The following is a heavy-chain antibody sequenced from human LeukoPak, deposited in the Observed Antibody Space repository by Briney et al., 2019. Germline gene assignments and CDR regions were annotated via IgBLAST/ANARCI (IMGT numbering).Heavy chain of an antibody. CDR2: ISSSSSYI. Sequence: GVSLRLSCEASGFAFSSYAMNWVRQAPGKGLEWVSSISSSSSYIYYADSVKGRFTIPRDNAKNSLYLQMNSLRAEDTAVYYCARGDSSAAVPRNPWGQGTLVTVSS. J-gene: IGHJ5*02. V-gene: IGHV3-21*01. CDR3: ARGDSSAAVPRNP. CDR1: GFAFSSYA. D-gene: IGHD2-2*01.